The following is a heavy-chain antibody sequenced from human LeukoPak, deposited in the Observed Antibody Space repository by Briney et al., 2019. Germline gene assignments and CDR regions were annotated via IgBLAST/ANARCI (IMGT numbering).Heavy chain of an antibody. J-gene: IGHJ5*02. CDR3: ARDMVRGVPLP. V-gene: IGHV4-59*01. CDR2: IYYSGST. Sequence: SETLSLTCTVSGGSISSYYWSWIRQPPGKGLEWIGYIYYSGSTNYNPSLKSRVTISVDTSKNQFSLKLSSVTAADTAVYYCARDMVRGVPLPWGQGTLVTVSS. D-gene: IGHD3-10*01. CDR1: GGSISSYY.